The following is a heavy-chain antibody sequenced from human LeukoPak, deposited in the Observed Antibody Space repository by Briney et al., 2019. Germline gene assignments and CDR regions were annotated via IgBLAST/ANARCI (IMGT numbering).Heavy chain of an antibody. J-gene: IGHJ5*02. D-gene: IGHD5-24*01. CDR3: ARDGSPEASINYFDT. CDR2: ISNSGSVS. V-gene: IGHV3-11*04. CDR1: GFTFSDYD. Sequence: GGSLRLSCAASGFTFSDYDMSWIRQAPGKGLEWILYISNSGSVSYYADSVKGRFTISRDNAKNSLYLEMNSLSADDTALYYCARDGSPEASINYFDTWGQGTPVTVSS.